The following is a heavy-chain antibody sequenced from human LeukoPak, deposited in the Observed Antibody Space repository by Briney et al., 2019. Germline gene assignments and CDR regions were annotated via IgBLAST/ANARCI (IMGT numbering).Heavy chain of an antibody. V-gene: IGHV3-21*01. CDR3: ARSFAVGAFDY. D-gene: IGHD3-16*01. Sequence: GGSPRLSCAASGFTFSSYSMNWVRQAPGKGLEWVSSISSSSSYIYYADLVKGRFTISRDNAKNSLYLQMNSLRAEDTAVYYCARSFAVGAFDYWGQGTLVTVSS. J-gene: IGHJ4*02. CDR1: GFTFSSYS. CDR2: ISSSSSYI.